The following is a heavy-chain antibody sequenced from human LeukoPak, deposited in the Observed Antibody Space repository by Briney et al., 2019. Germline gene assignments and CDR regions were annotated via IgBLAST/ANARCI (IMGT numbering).Heavy chain of an antibody. D-gene: IGHD4-17*01. CDR2: MSSSSSTI. CDR1: GFTFSSYS. Sequence: GGSLRLSCAASGFTFSSYSMNWVRQAPGKGLEWVSYMSSSSSTIYYADSVKGRFTISRDNDKNSLYLQMNSLRAEDTAVYYCARNAAVTSYYYFDYWGQGSLVTVSS. J-gene: IGHJ4*02. CDR3: ARNAAVTSYYYFDY. V-gene: IGHV3-48*01.